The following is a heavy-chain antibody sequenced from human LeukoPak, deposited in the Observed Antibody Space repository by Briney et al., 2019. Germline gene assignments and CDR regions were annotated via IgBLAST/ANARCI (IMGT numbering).Heavy chain of an antibody. D-gene: IGHD6-13*01. CDR1: GYTFTTYG. CDR3: AREGGFQQLPTGY. V-gene: IGHV1-2*02. J-gene: IGHJ4*02. CDR2: INPNSGGT. Sequence: GASVKVSCKASGYTFTTYGISWVRQAPGQGLEWMGWINPNSGGTNYAQKFQGRVTMTRDTSISTAYMELSRLRSDDTAVYYCAREGGFQQLPTGYWGQGTLVTVSS.